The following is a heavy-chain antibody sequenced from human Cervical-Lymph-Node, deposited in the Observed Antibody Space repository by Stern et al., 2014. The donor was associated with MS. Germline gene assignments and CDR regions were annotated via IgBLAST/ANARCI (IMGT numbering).Heavy chain of an antibody. CDR3: VRRRDSDSYDTFDI. D-gene: IGHD3-22*01. J-gene: IGHJ3*02. CDR2: IYPEASDT. Sequence: VQLVQSGAEVKKPGESLKISCKTSGYSFSNFWIGWVRQKPGKGLEWMGVIYPEASDTTYSPSFQGQVTISADESISTAYLQWRSLKASDTAMYYCVRRRDSDSYDTFDIWGQGTMLIVSS. V-gene: IGHV5-51*01. CDR1: GYSFSNFW.